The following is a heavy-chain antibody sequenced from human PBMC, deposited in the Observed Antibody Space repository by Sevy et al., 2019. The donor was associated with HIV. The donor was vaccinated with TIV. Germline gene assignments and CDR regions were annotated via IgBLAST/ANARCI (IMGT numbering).Heavy chain of an antibody. D-gene: IGHD2-2*01. CDR1: GFNFNRYS. J-gene: IGHJ4*02. V-gene: IGHV3-23*01. CDR2: LSFGCGKI. CDR3: AREGCSRPHDY. Sequence: GGSLRLSCAVSGFNFNRYSMCWVRQAPGKGLEWVSTLSFGCGKINYADSVKGRFIISRDDSENTLYLQMNSLRAEDTAVYYCAREGCSRPHDYWGQGTLVTVSS.